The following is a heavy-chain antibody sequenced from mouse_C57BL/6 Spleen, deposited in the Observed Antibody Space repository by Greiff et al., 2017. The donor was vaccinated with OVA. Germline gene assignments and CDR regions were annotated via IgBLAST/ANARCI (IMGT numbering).Heavy chain of an antibody. CDR1: GFTFSSSA. CDR3: AREGLRRDYAMDY. Sequence: EVQLVESGGGLVKPGGSLKLSCAASGFTFSSSAMSWVRQTPEKRLEWVATISDGGSYTYYPDNVKGRLTISRDNAKNNLYLQMSHLKSEDTAMYYCAREGLRRDYAMDYWGQGTSVTVSS. CDR2: ISDGGSYT. D-gene: IGHD2-2*01. V-gene: IGHV5-4*01. J-gene: IGHJ4*01.